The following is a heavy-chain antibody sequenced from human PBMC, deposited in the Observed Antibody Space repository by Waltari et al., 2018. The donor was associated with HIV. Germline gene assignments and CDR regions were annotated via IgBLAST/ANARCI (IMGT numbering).Heavy chain of an antibody. Sequence: QVQLQQWGAGLLKPSETLSLTCAVYGGSFSGYYWSWIRPPPGKGLEWNGEIKQSARTNSNPSLTSRVTISADASKNQSAQRLSVVTAAHTDEYYCAAYSSGWYYSGMNVWGQGTTLTVAS. CDR1: GGSFSGYY. V-gene: IGHV4-34*01. D-gene: IGHD6-19*01. CDR2: IKQSART. CDR3: AAYSSGWYYSGMNV. J-gene: IGHJ6*02.